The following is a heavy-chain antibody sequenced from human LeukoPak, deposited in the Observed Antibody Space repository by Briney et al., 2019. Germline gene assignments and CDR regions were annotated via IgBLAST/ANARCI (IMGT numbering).Heavy chain of an antibody. CDR1: GDSVSSNSAA. CDR2: TYYRSKWYN. CDR3: ARDRGYDPYYYYYYMDV. J-gene: IGHJ6*03. V-gene: IGHV6-1*01. Sequence: SQTLSLTCAISGDSVSSNSAAWNWIRQSPSRGLEWLGRTYYRSKWYNDYAVSVKSRITINPDTSKNQFSLQLNSVTPEDSAVYYCARDRGYDPYYYYYYMDVWGKGTTVTVSS. D-gene: IGHD5-12*01.